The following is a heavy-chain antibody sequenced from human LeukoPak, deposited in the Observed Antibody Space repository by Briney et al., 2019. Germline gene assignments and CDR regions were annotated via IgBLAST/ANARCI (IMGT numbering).Heavy chain of an antibody. V-gene: IGHV4-4*02. CDR3: ASADYYRIDF. Sequence: SGTLSLTCTVSGGSISSSDWWSWVRQPPGKGLEWIGEMHQSGIINYNPSLKSRVTMSLDKAKKQFSLKLSSVTAADTSVYFCASADYYRIDFWGQGTLVTVSS. CDR2: MHQSGII. D-gene: IGHD3-10*01. CDR1: GGSISSSDW. J-gene: IGHJ4*02.